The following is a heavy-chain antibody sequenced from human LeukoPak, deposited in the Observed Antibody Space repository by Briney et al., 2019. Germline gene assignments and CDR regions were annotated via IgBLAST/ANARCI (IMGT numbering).Heavy chain of an antibody. D-gene: IGHD3-10*01. V-gene: IGHV3-15*07. CDR1: GLTVTNAW. J-gene: IGHJ4*02. Sequence: PGGSLRLSCSASGLTVTNAWMNWVRQAPGEGLDWVGRIASKTDGGATDYAAPVKGRFTISRDDSKNTLNLQTNSLKTEDTAVYYCTTGIRGDWGQGTLVTVSS. CDR3: TTGIRGD. CDR2: IASKTDGGAT.